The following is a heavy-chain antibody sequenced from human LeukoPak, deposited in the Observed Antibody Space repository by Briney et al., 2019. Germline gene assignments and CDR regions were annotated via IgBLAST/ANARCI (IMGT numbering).Heavy chain of an antibody. V-gene: IGHV1-18*01. D-gene: IGHD3-10*01. Sequence: GASVKVSCKASGYTFTSYGVSWVRQAPGQGLEWMGWISAYNGNTNYAQKLQGRVTMTTDTSTSTAYMELRSLRSDDTAVYYCARVGPYYYGSGSYYMGFDYWGQGTLVTVSS. J-gene: IGHJ4*02. CDR3: ARVGPYYYGSGSYYMGFDY. CDR2: ISAYNGNT. CDR1: GYTFTSYG.